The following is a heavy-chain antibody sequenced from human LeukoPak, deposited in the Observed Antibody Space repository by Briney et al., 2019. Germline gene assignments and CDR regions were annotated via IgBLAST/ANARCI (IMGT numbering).Heavy chain of an antibody. D-gene: IGHD6-6*01. CDR1: GYTFTDYY. J-gene: IGHJ4*02. V-gene: IGHV1-2*02. CDR3: AREGSSSPYYFDY. CDR2: INPNSGGT. Sequence: ASVKVSCKASGYTFTDYYMHWVRQAPGQGLEWMGWINPNSGGTNYAQKFQGRVTMTRDTSISTAYMELSRLRSDDTAVYYCAREGSSSPYYFDYWGQGTLVTVSS.